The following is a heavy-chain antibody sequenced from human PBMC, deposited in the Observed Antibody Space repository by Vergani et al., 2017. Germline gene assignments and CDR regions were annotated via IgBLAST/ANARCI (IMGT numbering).Heavy chain of an antibody. D-gene: IGHD2-15*01. V-gene: IGHV5-51*01. J-gene: IGHJ2*01. Sequence: VQLVESGGGVVQPGESLKISCKGSGYSFTSYWIGWVRQMPGKGLEWMGIIYPGDSDTRYSPSFQGQVTISADKSISTAYLQWSSLKASDTAMYYCARRSGGSYSYWYFDLWGRGTLVTVSS. CDR1: GYSFTSYW. CDR3: ARRSGGSYSYWYFDL. CDR2: IYPGDSDT.